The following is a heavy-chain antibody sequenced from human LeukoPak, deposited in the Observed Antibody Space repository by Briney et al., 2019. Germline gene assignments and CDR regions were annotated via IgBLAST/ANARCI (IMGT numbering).Heavy chain of an antibody. CDR3: ARGVHGGGYGSGSAYYYMDV. V-gene: IGHV3-13*01. J-gene: IGHJ6*03. CDR2: IGTAGDT. CDR1: GFTFSSYD. D-gene: IGHD3-10*01. Sequence: GGSLRLSCAASGFTFSSYDMHWVRQATGKGLEWVSAIGTAGDTYYPGSVKGRFTISRENAKNSLYLQMNSLRAGDTAVYYCARGVHGGGYGSGSAYYYMDVWGKGTTVTISS.